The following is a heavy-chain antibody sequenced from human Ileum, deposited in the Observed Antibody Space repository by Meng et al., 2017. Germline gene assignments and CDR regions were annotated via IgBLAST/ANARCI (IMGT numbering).Heavy chain of an antibody. D-gene: IGHD4-23*01. CDR1: GCSISSSNW. J-gene: IGHJ4*02. V-gene: IGHV4-4*02. CDR2: IYHSGST. CDR3: ARYILRWGYYFDY. Sequence: KDPGPGLVNPCGAPSPPCAVSGCSISSSNWWSWVRQPPGKGLEWIGEIYHSGSTNYNPSLKSRVTISVDKSKNQFSLKLSSVTAADTAVYYCARYILRWGYYFDYWGQGTLVTVSS.